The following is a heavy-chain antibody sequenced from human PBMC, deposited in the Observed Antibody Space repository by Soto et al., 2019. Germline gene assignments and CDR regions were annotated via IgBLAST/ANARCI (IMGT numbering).Heavy chain of an antibody. CDR2: IYWDDDK. CDR1: GFSLSTSGVG. J-gene: IGHJ4*02. CDR3: AHTFTYGSGTYGDY. D-gene: IGHD3-10*01. V-gene: IGHV2-5*02. Sequence: QITLKESGPTLVKPTQTLTLTCTFSGFSLSTSGVGVGWIRQPPGKALEWLALIYWDDDKRYSPSLKSRLTITKDPSKNPVVLTITNMDPVDTATYYCAHTFTYGSGTYGDYWGQGTLVTVSS.